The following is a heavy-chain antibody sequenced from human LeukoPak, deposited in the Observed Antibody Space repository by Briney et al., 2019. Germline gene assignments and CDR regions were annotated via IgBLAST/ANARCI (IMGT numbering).Heavy chain of an antibody. D-gene: IGHD5-18*01. Sequence: GGSLRLSCAASGFIFHEYGMHWVRQAPGKGLEWVSLIRGDGAKTYYADSVKGRFTISRDNSRNSLYLQMKSLRTEDTAVYYCVKGYSSGITLNDYWGQGTLVTVSS. V-gene: IGHV3-43*02. J-gene: IGHJ4*02. CDR3: VKGYSSGITLNDY. CDR1: GFIFHEYG. CDR2: IRGDGAKT.